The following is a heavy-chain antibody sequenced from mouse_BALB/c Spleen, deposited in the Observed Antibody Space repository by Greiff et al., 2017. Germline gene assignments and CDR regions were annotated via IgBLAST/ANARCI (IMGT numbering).Heavy chain of an antibody. D-gene: IGHD2-4*01. Sequence: EVQLQQSGPGLVKPSQSLSLTCTVTGYSITSDYAWNWIRQFPGNQLEWMGYISYSGSTSYNPSLKSRISITRDTSKNQFFLQLNSVTTEDTATYYCARGGNYDVAMDYWGQGTSVTVSS. CDR1: GYSITSDYA. CDR3: ARGGNYDVAMDY. V-gene: IGHV3-2*02. J-gene: IGHJ4*01. CDR2: ISYSGST.